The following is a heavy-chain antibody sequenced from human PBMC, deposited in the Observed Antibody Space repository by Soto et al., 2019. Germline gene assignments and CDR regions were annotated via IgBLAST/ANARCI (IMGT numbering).Heavy chain of an antibody. Sequence: SVKVSCKASGGTFSSYGISWVRQAPGQGLGWMGGIIPIFGTTNYAQKFQDRVMITADESTSTAYMELSSLRSEDTAVYYCARIVGWFDPWGQGTLVTVSS. CDR2: IIPIFGTT. J-gene: IGHJ5*02. CDR3: ARIVGWFDP. CDR1: GGTFSSYG. D-gene: IGHD3-16*02. V-gene: IGHV1-69*13.